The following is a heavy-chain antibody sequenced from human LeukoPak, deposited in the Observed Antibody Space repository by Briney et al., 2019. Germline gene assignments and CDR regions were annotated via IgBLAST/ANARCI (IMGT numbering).Heavy chain of an antibody. CDR3: ARVNTIFGVVTDV. J-gene: IGHJ6*02. CDR2: VYPGDFDT. CDR1: GYSFTNYW. V-gene: IGHV5-51*01. Sequence: ESLKISCKGSGYSFTNYWIGWVRQMPEIGLEWMGMVYPGDFDTRYSPSFQGHVTISADTSITTAYLQWNNLKASDTAIYYCARVNTIFGVVTDVWGQGTTVIVSS. D-gene: IGHD3-3*01.